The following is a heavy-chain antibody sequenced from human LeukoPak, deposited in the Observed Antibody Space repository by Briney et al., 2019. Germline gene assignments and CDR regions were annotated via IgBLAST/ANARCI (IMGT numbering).Heavy chain of an antibody. D-gene: IGHD5-18*01. V-gene: IGHV3-30*18. J-gene: IGHJ4*02. CDR3: AKGTGSGSYGYFDY. CDR2: ISYDGSNK. Sequence: GGSLRLSCAASGFTFSSYGMHWVRQAPGKGLEWVAVISYDGSNKYYADSVRGRFTISRDNSKNTLYLQMNSLRAEDTAVYYCAKGTGSGSYGYFDYWGQGTLVTVSS. CDR1: GFTFSSYG.